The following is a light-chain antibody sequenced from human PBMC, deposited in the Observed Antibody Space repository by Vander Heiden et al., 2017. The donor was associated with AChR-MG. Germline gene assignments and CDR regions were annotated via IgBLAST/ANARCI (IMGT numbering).Light chain of an antibody. Sequence: EIVLTQSPATLSLSPGERATLSCRASQIVSSYLAWYQQKPGQAPRLLIYDASNRATGIPARFSGSGSGTDFTLTISSLEPEDFAVYYCQQRSNWQTFGGGTKVEIK. CDR3: QQRSNWQT. V-gene: IGKV3-11*01. J-gene: IGKJ4*01. CDR2: DAS. CDR1: QIVSSY.